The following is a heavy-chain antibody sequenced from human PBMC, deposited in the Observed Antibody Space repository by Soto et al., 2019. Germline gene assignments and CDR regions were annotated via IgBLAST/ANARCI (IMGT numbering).Heavy chain of an antibody. CDR2: INHSGST. CDR1: GGSFSGYY. Sequence: ETLSLTCAVYGGSFSGYYWSWIRQPPGKGLEWIGEINHSGSTNYNPSLKSRVTISVDTSKNQFSLKLSSVTAADTAVYYCARALRGDIVVVPAASLLYYFDYWGQGTLVTVSS. CDR3: ARALRGDIVVVPAASLLYYFDY. V-gene: IGHV4-34*01. J-gene: IGHJ4*02. D-gene: IGHD2-2*01.